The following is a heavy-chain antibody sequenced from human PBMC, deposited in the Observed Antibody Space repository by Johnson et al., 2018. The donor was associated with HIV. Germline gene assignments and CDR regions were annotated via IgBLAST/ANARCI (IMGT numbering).Heavy chain of an antibody. Sequence: QVQLVESGGGVVQPGRSLRLSCAASGFTFSRYAMHWVRQAPGKGLEWVAVISYDGSNKYYADSVKGRFTISRDNSKDTLYLQMNSLRAEDTAVYYCAKGYSVLNYDAFDIWGQGTMVTVSS. V-gene: IGHV3-30*04. D-gene: IGHD5-18*01. CDR1: GFTFSRYA. CDR2: ISYDGSNK. CDR3: AKGYSVLNYDAFDI. J-gene: IGHJ3*02.